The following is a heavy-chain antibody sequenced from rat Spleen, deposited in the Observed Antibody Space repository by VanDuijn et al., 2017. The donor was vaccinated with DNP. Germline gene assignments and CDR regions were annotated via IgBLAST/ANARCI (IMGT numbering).Heavy chain of an antibody. V-gene: IGHV5S10*01. Sequence: EVQLVESGGDLVQPGRSLKLSCAASGFTFSDYNMAWVRQAPTKGLEWVATILYDGSGTYYGDSVKGRFTISRDNAKNTLHLQMDSLRSEDTATYYCATHGSIATISTGAMDVWGQGTSVTVSS. CDR3: ATHGSIATISTGAMDV. CDR2: ILYDGSGT. CDR1: GFTFSDYN. D-gene: IGHD1-2*01. J-gene: IGHJ4*01.